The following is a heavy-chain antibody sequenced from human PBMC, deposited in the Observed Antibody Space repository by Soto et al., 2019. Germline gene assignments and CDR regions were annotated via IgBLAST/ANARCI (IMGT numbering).Heavy chain of an antibody. CDR2: INHSGDT. V-gene: IGHV4-34*01. D-gene: IGHD4-17*01. Sequence: PSETLSLTCTVHGGSFIGYYWSWIRQPPGKGLEWIGEINHSGDTNYNLSLKSRISISIDTSKNQFSLTVTSVTAADTALYYCATVNTVTSYFFESWGQGTLVTVSS. CDR3: ATVNTVTSYFFES. CDR1: GGSFIGYY. J-gene: IGHJ4*01.